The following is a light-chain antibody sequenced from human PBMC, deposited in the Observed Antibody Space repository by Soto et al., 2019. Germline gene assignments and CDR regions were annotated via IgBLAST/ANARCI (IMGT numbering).Light chain of an antibody. V-gene: IGKV3-15*01. Sequence: EIVMTQSPATLSVSPGERATLSCRAGQSVSMFLSWYQHTPGQAPRLLIFCASTRATGIPARFSGSGSGTEFSLPIISLQSEDFAVYYCQQYNDWSPVTFGGGTKVDIK. J-gene: IGKJ4*01. CDR2: CAS. CDR3: QQYNDWSPVT. CDR1: QSVSMF.